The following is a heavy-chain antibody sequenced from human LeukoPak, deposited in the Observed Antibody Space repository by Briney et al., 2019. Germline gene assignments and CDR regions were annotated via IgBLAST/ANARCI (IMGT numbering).Heavy chain of an antibody. Sequence: ASVKVSCKASGGTFSSYAISWVRQAPGQGLEWMGGIIPIFGTANYAQKFQGRVTITTDESTSTAYTELSSLRSEGTAVYYCARGGKYQLQTLDYWGQGTLVTVSS. D-gene: IGHD2-2*01. CDR3: ARGGKYQLQTLDY. CDR2: IIPIFGTA. CDR1: GGTFSSYA. J-gene: IGHJ4*02. V-gene: IGHV1-69*05.